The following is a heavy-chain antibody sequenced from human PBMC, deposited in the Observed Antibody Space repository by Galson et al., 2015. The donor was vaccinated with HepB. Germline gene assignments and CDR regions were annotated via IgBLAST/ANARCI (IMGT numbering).Heavy chain of an antibody. Sequence: SLRLSCAASGFTFSTHDMHWVRQATGKGLEWVSGIGIAADTYYSGSVKGRFTISRENAKDSLYLQMNSLRAGDTVVYYCARDARTGAPIGGYYYYMDVWGKGTTVTVSS. D-gene: IGHD1-1*01. J-gene: IGHJ6*03. CDR1: GFTFSTHD. CDR2: IGIAADT. CDR3: ARDARTGAPIGGYYYYMDV. V-gene: IGHV3-13*01.